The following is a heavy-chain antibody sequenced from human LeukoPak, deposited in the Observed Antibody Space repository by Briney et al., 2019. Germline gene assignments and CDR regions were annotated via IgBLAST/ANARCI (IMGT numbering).Heavy chain of an antibody. V-gene: IGHV1-18*01. D-gene: IGHD3-9*01. CDR1: GYTFTSYG. CDR3: AISGGSETYYDILTGYYS. CDR2: ISAYNGNT. J-gene: IGHJ4*02. Sequence: ASVKVSCKASGYTFTSYGISWVRQAPGQGLEWMGWISAYNGNTNYALKPQGRVTMTTDTSTSTAYMELRSLRSDDTAVYYCAISGGSETYYDILTGYYSWGQGTLVTVSS.